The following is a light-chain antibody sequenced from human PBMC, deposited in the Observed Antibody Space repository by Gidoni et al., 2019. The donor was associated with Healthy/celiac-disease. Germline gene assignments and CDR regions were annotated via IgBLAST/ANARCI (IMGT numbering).Light chain of an antibody. Sequence: IQMPQSPSSLSASVGDRVTITCRASQSISSYLNWYQQKPGKAPKLLIYAASSLQSGVPSRFSGSGSGTDFTLTISSLQPEDFATYYCQQSYSTLWTFXXXTKVEIK. CDR1: QSISSY. CDR2: AAS. V-gene: IGKV1-39*01. CDR3: QQSYSTLWT. J-gene: IGKJ1*01.